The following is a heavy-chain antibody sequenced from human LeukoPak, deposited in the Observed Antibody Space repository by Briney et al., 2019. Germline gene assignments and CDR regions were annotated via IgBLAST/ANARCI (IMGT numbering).Heavy chain of an antibody. Sequence: SETLSLTCAVYGGSFSGYYWSWIRQPPGKGLEWIGEINHSGSTNYNPSLKSRITISVDTSKNQFSLKRSSVAAADTAVYYCARASGPTVLYYWGQGTLVTVSS. CDR2: INHSGST. CDR3: ARASGPTVLYY. V-gene: IGHV4-34*01. CDR1: GGSFSGYY. D-gene: IGHD3-10*01. J-gene: IGHJ4*02.